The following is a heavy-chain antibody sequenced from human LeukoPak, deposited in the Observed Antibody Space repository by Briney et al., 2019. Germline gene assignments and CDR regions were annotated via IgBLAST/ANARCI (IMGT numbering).Heavy chain of an antibody. D-gene: IGHD4-17*01. J-gene: IGHJ6*02. Sequence: PGGSLRLSCAASGFTFNTFNMNWVRQAPGKGLEWVSYISSSGSTIYYADSVKGRFTISRDNAKNSLYLQMNSLRAEDTAVYYCARAPYGDYGMDVWGQGTTVTVSS. CDR1: GFTFNTFN. CDR2: ISSSGSTI. V-gene: IGHV3-48*04. CDR3: ARAPYGDYGMDV.